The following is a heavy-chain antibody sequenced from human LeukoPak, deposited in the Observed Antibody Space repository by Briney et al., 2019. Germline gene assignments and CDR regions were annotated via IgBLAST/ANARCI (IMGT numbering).Heavy chain of an antibody. CDR2: IYYSGST. V-gene: IGHV4-59*08. J-gene: IGHJ3*02. D-gene: IGHD3-10*01. Sequence: SETLPLTCTVSGGSISSYYWSWIRQPPGNGLEWIGYIYYSGSTNYNPSLKSRVTISVDTSKNQFSLKLSSVTAADTAVYYCARHRGSGSYLTHAFDIWGQGTMVTVSS. CDR1: GGSISSYY. CDR3: ARHRGSGSYLTHAFDI.